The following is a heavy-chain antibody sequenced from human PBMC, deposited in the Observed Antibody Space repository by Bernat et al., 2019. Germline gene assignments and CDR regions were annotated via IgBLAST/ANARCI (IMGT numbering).Heavy chain of an antibody. D-gene: IGHD6-13*01. Sequence: QVQLVESGGGVVQPGRSLRLSCAASGFTFSSYGMHWVRQAPGKGLEWVAVISYDGSNKYYADSVKGRFTISRDNSKNTLYLQMNSLRAEDTAVYYCARDGPRPLSIAAASGGYDYWGQGTLVTVSS. J-gene: IGHJ4*02. CDR1: GFTFSSYG. CDR2: ISYDGSNK. V-gene: IGHV3-30*03. CDR3: ARDGPRPLSIAAASGGYDY.